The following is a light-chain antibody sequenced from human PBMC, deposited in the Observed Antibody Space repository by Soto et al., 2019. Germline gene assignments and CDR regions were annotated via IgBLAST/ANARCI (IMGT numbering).Light chain of an antibody. J-gene: IGLJ1*01. CDR2: EVS. CDR3: SSYTSSSTSYV. CDR1: ISDVGGYNY. V-gene: IGLV2-14*01. Sequence: QSVLTQPASVSWSPGQSITISCTGTISDVGGYNYVSWYQQHPGKAPKLMIYEVSNRPSGVSNRFSGSKSGNTSSLTISGLQAEDEADYYCSSYTSSSTSYVFGTGTKVTVL.